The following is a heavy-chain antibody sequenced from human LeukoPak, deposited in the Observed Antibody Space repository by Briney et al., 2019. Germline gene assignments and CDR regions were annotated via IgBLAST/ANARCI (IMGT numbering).Heavy chain of an antibody. J-gene: IGHJ4*02. CDR1: GGSFSGYY. Sequence: SETLSLTCAVYGGSFSGYYWSWIRQPPGKGLEWIGYIYYSGSTNYNPSLKSRVTISVDTSKNQFSLKLSSVTAADTAVYYCASGGTRYYFDYWGQGTLVTVSS. V-gene: IGHV4-59*01. D-gene: IGHD1-1*01. CDR2: IYYSGST. CDR3: ASGGTRYYFDY.